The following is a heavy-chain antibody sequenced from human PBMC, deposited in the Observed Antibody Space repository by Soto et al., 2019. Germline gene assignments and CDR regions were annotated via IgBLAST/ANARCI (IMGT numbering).Heavy chain of an antibody. CDR3: ASGGYSYGSDDAFDI. J-gene: IGHJ3*02. V-gene: IGHV1-8*01. CDR1: GYTFTSSD. CDR2: MNPNSGNT. Sequence: ASVKVSCKASGYTFTSSDINWVRQATGQGLEWMGWMNPNSGNTGYAQKFQGRVTMTRNTSISTAYMELSSLRSEDTAVYYCASGGYSYGSDDAFDIWGQGTMVTVSS. D-gene: IGHD5-18*01.